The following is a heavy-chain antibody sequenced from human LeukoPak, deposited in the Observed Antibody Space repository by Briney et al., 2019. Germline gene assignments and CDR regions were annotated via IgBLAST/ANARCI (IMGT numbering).Heavy chain of an antibody. CDR1: GFTFSSYA. CDR3: ARDMQLRYFDWLTKVGFAGMDV. V-gene: IGHV3-30-3*01. D-gene: IGHD3-9*01. CDR2: ISYDGSNK. J-gene: IGHJ6*02. Sequence: PGGSLRLSCAASGFTFSSYAMHWVRQAPGKGLEWVAVISYDGSNKYYADSVKGRFTISRDNSENTLYLQMNSLRAEDTAVYYCARDMQLRYFDWLTKVGFAGMDVWGQGTTVTVS.